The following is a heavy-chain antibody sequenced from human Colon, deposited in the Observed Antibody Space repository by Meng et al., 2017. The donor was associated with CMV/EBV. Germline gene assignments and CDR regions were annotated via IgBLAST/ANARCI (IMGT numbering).Heavy chain of an antibody. CDR2: MNPNSGNT. D-gene: IGHD3-3*01. CDR1: TFTSYD. CDR3: ARARDGVTIFGVAMTRFDP. Sequence: TFTSYDIKWVRQATGQGLEWMGWMNPNSGNTGYAQKFQGRVTMTTNTSISTVYMELSSLRSDDTAVYYCARARDGVTIFGVAMTRFDPWGQGTLVTVSS. V-gene: IGHV1-8*01. J-gene: IGHJ5*02.